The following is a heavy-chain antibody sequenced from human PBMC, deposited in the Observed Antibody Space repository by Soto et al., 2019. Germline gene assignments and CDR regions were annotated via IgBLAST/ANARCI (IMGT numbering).Heavy chain of an antibody. V-gene: IGHV3-30*18. Sequence: PGGSLRLSCAASGFTFSSYGMHWVRQAPGKGLEWVAVISYDGSNKYYADSVKGRFTISRDNSKNTLYLQMNSLRAEDTAVYYCAKSRSGSPLWLYFDYWGQGTLVTVSS. CDR1: GFTFSSYG. J-gene: IGHJ4*02. CDR2: ISYDGSNK. CDR3: AKSRSGSPLWLYFDY. D-gene: IGHD3-3*01.